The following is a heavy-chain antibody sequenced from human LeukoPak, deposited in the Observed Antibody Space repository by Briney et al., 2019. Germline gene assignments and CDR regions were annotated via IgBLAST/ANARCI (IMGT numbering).Heavy chain of an antibody. J-gene: IGHJ4*02. V-gene: IGHV1-2*06. CDR3: ARAYYYDSSGYSTSYYFDY. Sequence: HGASVKVSCKASGYTFTGYYMHWVRQAPGQGLEWMGRLNPNNGGTNYAQKFQGRVTMTSDTSVKTAYMELSRLRSDGTAVYYCARAYYYDSSGYSTSYYFDYWGQGTLVTVSS. CDR1: GYTFTGYY. CDR2: LNPNNGGT. D-gene: IGHD3-22*01.